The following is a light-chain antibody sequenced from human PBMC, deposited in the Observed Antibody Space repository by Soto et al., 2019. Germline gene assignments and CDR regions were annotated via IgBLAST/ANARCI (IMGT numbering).Light chain of an antibody. CDR1: QSITNS. CDR3: QQHNPYSPYT. V-gene: IGKV1-5*03. J-gene: IGKJ2*01. Sequence: DIQMTQSPSTLSASVGDRVTITCRASQSITNSLAWYQQKPGKAPKLLIFDASSLRSGVPSRFSGSGSGTEFTLTISSLQPEDFATYYCQQHNPYSPYTFGQGTKLEIK. CDR2: DAS.